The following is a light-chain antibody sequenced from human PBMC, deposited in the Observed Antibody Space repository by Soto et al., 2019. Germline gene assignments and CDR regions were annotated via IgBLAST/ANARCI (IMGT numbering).Light chain of an antibody. CDR3: QQRSIWPWT. CDR2: DAS. V-gene: IGKV3-11*01. Sequence: EIVLTQSPATLSLSPGERATLSCWASQSVSNYFVWYQQKPSQAPRLLIYDASKRATGIPARFSGSGSGTDFTLTISSLEPEDFAVYYCQQRSIWPWTFGQGTKV. J-gene: IGKJ1*01. CDR1: QSVSNY.